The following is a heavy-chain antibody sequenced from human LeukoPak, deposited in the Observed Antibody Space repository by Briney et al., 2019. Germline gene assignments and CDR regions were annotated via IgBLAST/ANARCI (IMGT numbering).Heavy chain of an antibody. V-gene: IGHV4-39*07. CDR3: ARSGRDGYEDN. D-gene: IGHD5-24*01. Sequence: PSETLSLTCTVSGGSISSSDYYWGWIRQPPGKGLEWIGSIYYSGRTYYNPSLKSRVTISVDKSKNQFSLKLSSVTAADTAVYYCARSGRDGYEDNWGQGTLVTVSS. CDR1: GGSISSSDYY. CDR2: IYYSGRT. J-gene: IGHJ4*02.